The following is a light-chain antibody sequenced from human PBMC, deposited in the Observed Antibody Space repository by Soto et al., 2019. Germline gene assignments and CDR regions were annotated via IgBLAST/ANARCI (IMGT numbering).Light chain of an antibody. J-gene: IGKJ4*01. Sequence: DIQMTQYPSSVSASVGDRVTITCRASQGINNWLAWYQQKPGKAPELLIYAVSYLQSGVPSRFSGSGSGTDFTLTISSLQPEDFATYFCKQSSAFLLTFGGGTK. V-gene: IGKV1-12*01. CDR1: QGINNW. CDR3: KQSSAFLLT. CDR2: AVS.